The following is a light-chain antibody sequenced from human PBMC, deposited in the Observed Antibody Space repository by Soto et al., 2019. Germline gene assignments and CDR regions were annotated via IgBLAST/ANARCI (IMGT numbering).Light chain of an antibody. CDR3: QVWDSSSDNYV. CDR1: NIRSKS. V-gene: IGLV3-21*02. J-gene: IGLJ1*01. Sequence: SYELTQPPSVSVAPGQTARIACGGNNIRSKSVHWYQQKPGQAPVLVVCDDSVRPSGIPERFSGSNSENTATLTISRVEAGDEADYFCQVWDSSSDNYVLGDGTKVTV. CDR2: DDS.